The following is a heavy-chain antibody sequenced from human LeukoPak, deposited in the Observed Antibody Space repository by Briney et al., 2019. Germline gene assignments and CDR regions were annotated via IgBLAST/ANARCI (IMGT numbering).Heavy chain of an antibody. D-gene: IGHD6-13*01. Sequence: GESLNISCKCSGYSFTTYWIGWVRQMRGEGLEWMGIIYPGDSDTRYSQSFQGQVTMSADKSISTAYLQWSSLKASDTAMYYCARPPSYSSSWYDNWGQGTLVTVSS. CDR3: ARPPSYSSSWYDN. V-gene: IGHV5-51*01. J-gene: IGHJ4*02. CDR2: IYPGDSDT. CDR1: GYSFTTYW.